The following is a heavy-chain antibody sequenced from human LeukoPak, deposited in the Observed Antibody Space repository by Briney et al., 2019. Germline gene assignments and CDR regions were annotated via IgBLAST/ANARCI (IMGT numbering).Heavy chain of an antibody. CDR3: ARDEAYGDYFPYYYGMDV. Sequence: GSLRLSCAASGFTFSSYAMSWVRQPPGKGLEWIGEIYHSGSTNYNPSLKSRVTISVDKSKNQFSLKLSSVTAADTAVYYCARDEAYGDYFPYYYGMDVWGQGTTVTVSS. CDR1: GFTFSSYAM. V-gene: IGHV4-4*02. CDR2: IYHSGST. J-gene: IGHJ6*02. D-gene: IGHD4-17*01.